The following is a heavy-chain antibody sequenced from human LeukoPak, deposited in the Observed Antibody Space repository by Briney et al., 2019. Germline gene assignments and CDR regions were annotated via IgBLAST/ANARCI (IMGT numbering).Heavy chain of an antibody. D-gene: IGHD3-3*01. V-gene: IGHV4-61*02. CDR2: IYTSGST. CDR1: GGSISSGSYY. CDR3: AREGNDFWSVYHAS. Sequence: SETLSLTCTVSGGSISSGSYYWSWIRQPAGKGLEWIGRIYTSGSTNYNPSLKSRVTISVDTSKNQFSLKLSSVTAADTAVYYDAREGNDFWSVYHASWAQETLVTVSS. J-gene: IGHJ4*02.